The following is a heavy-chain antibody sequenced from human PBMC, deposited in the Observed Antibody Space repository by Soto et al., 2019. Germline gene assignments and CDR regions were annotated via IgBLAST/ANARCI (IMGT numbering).Heavy chain of an antibody. CDR3: ARLHCDSPNCVPLDP. CDR1: GGSITSDYSC. D-gene: IGHD2-2*01. CDR2: IYYSRTS. V-gene: IGHV4-39*01. J-gene: IGHJ5*02. Sequence: SETLSLTCTVSGGSITSDYSCWSWIRQPPGKGLEWIGSIYYSRTSSYNPSLESRVTMSVDTSKKQLSLRLRSVTAADTAVYYCARLHCDSPNCVPLDPWGQGTLVTVSS.